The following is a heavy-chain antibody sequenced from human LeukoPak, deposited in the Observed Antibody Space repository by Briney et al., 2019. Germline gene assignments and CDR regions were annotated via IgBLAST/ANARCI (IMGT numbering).Heavy chain of an antibody. J-gene: IGHJ4*02. CDR2: LNPSGGST. Sequence: ASVKVSCKASGYTFTSYYMHWVRHAPAQGLEWMGILNPSGGSTSYAQKFQGRVTMTRDTSTSTVYMELRSLRSEDTAVYYGAGSGDYYDSSGYIDYWGQGTLVTVSS. CDR1: GYTFTSYY. V-gene: IGHV1-46*01. CDR3: AGSGDYYDSSGYIDY. D-gene: IGHD3-22*01.